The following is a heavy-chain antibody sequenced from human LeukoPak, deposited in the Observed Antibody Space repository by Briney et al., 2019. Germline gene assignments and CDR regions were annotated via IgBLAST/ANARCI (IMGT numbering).Heavy chain of an antibody. Sequence: PSETLSLTCTVAGGSFSTFYWSWIRQPPGKGLEWIGYISYTGSTNYNPSLKSRVTISVDPSKNQFSLKVTSVTAADTAVYYGARAIGIYSSSDYWGQGTLVTVSS. J-gene: IGHJ4*02. CDR2: ISYTGST. V-gene: IGHV4-59*08. CDR1: GGSFSTFY. CDR3: ARAIGIYSSSDY. D-gene: IGHD2-21*01.